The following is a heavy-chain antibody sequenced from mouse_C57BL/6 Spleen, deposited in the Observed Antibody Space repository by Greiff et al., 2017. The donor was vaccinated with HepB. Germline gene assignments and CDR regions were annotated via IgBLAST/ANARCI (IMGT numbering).Heavy chain of an antibody. V-gene: IGHV1-42*01. CDR2: INPSTGGT. J-gene: IGHJ2*01. CDR3: AREGSAGYSDY. D-gene: IGHD3-2*02. Sequence: EVKLKQSGPELVKPGASVKISCKASGYSFTGYYMNWVKQSPEKSLEWIGEINPSTGGTTYNQKFKAKATLTVDKSSSTAYMQLKSLTSEDSAVYYCAREGSAGYSDYWGQGTTLTVSS. CDR1: GYSFTGYY.